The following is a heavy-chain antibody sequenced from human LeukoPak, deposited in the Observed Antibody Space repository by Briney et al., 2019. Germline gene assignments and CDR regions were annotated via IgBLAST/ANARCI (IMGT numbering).Heavy chain of an antibody. J-gene: IGHJ6*02. V-gene: IGHV4-59*01. D-gene: IGHD1-26*01. Sequence: LRLSCAASGFTFSSYWMHWVRRPPGKGLEWIGYIYYNGNTNYSPSLKSRVTMSVDTSKNLFSLKVSSVTAADTAIYYCARGRSNYYGMDVWGQGTTVTVSS. CDR2: IYYNGNT. CDR3: ARGRSNYYGMDV. CDR1: GFTFSSYW.